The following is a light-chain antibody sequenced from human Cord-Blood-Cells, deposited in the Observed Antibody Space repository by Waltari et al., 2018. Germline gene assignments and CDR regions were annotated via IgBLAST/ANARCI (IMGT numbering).Light chain of an antibody. J-gene: IGKJ1*01. CDR2: AAS. V-gene: IGKV1-39*01. Sequence: IQLNQSPSSLSASVGDRVTITCRASQTISIYLNWYQQKPGKAPKLMIYAASSLQSGVPSRFRARGSGTDFTLTISSLKPEDFATYYCQQSYSTPRTFGQGTKVEIK. CDR1: QTISIY. CDR3: QQSYSTPRT.